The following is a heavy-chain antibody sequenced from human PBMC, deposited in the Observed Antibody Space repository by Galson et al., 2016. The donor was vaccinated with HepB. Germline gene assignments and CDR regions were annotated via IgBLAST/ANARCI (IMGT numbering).Heavy chain of an antibody. V-gene: IGHV5-10-1*01. D-gene: IGHD2-15*01. CDR3: ARRSGVAATDYYYYYMDV. Sequence: QSGAEVKKPRESLRISCKGSGYSFTNYWITWVRQMPGKGLEWMGTIDPSDSYTNYSPSFQGHVTISADKSISTAYLQWSSLKASDTAMYYCARRSGVAATDYYYYYMDVWGKGTTVTVSS. CDR2: IDPSDSYT. CDR1: GYSFTNYW. J-gene: IGHJ6*03.